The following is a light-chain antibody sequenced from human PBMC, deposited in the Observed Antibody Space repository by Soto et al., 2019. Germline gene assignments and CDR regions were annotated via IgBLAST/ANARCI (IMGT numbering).Light chain of an antibody. CDR3: QECGTSPLT. CDR1: QSVKINY. V-gene: IGKV3-20*01. Sequence: IVLTQSPDTLSLSRGETATLSCRASQSVKINYLGWYQQKAGQALELLIHATYNRATGIPDRFSGSGSGTDFTLTISRLEPEDFAVYFCQECGTSPLTFGGGTKVEIK. J-gene: IGKJ4*01. CDR2: ATY.